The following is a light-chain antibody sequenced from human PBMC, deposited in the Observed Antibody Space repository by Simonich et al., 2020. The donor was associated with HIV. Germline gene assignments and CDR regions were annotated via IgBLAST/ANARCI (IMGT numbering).Light chain of an antibody. CDR3: QQYNNWPPYT. J-gene: IGKJ2*01. Sequence: EIVMTQSPATLSVSPGERATLSCMASQSVSNDLAWYQHKPGQAPRLLIYGASTRATGIPARFSGSGSGTEFTLTISSMQSEDFAVYYCQQYNNWPPYTFAQGTKLEIK. CDR2: GAS. V-gene: IGKV3-15*01. CDR1: QSVSND.